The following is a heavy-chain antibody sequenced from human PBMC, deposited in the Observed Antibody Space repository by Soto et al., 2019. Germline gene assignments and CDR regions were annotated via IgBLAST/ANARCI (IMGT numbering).Heavy chain of an antibody. Sequence: TLKESGPTLVKPTQTLTLTCTFSGFSLSTSGVGVGWIRQPPGKALEWLALIYWDDDKRYTPSLKSRLTTATRTSKTQVVLTMTNIDPVDTATYYCAHSLIPNWGSRGAFDYWGQGTLVTVSS. J-gene: IGHJ4*02. D-gene: IGHD7-27*01. V-gene: IGHV2-5*02. CDR1: GFSLSTSGVG. CDR2: IYWDDDK. CDR3: AHSLIPNWGSRGAFDY.